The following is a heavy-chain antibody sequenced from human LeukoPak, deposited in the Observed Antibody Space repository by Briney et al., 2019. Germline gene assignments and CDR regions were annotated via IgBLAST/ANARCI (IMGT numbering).Heavy chain of an antibody. CDR3: ARGLVIFSDDSWLPAY. CDR1: GYTFTSYY. J-gene: IGHJ4*02. V-gene: IGHV1-69*04. Sequence: SVKVSCKASGYTFTSYYMHWVRQAPGQGLEWMGRIIPILGIANYAQKFQGRVTITADKSTSTAYMELSSLRSEDTAVYYCARGLVIFSDDSWLPAYWGQGTLVTVSS. CDR2: IIPILGIA. D-gene: IGHD3-22*01.